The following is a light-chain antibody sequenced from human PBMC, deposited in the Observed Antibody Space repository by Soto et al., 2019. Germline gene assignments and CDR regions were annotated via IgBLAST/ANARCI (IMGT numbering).Light chain of an antibody. V-gene: IGLV2-14*01. Sequence: QSALTQPASVSGSPGQSITISCTGTSSDFGGYNYVSWYQQHPGKAPKPMIYDVSNRPSGVSNRFSGSKSGNTASLTISGLRAEDEADYYCSSYTSSSTLYVFGTGTKVTVL. CDR2: DVS. J-gene: IGLJ1*01. CDR1: SSDFGGYNY. CDR3: SSYTSSSTLYV.